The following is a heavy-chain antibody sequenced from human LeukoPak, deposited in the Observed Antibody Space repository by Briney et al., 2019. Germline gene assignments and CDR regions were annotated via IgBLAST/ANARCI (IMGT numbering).Heavy chain of an antibody. J-gene: IGHJ6*03. CDR3: ARNGDYIYSYFSYYYMDV. CDR1: GYTFTSYG. V-gene: IGHV1-2*02. Sequence: ASVKVSCKASGYTFTSYGISWVRQAPGQGLEWMGWINPNSGGTNYAQKFQGRVTMTRDTSISTASLELRSLRSDDTAVYYCARNGDYIYSYFSYYYMDVWGKGTTVTISS. D-gene: IGHD4-17*01. CDR2: INPNSGGT.